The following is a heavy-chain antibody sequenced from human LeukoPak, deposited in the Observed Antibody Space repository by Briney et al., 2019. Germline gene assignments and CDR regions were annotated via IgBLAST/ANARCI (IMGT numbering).Heavy chain of an antibody. J-gene: IGHJ4*02. CDR3: AKDDDSSGYDFDY. CDR2: ISYDGSNK. Sequence: PGGSLRLSCAASGFTFSSYAMSWVRQAPGKGLEWVAVISYDGSNKYYADSVKGRFTISRDNSKNTLYLQMNSLRAEDTAVYYCAKDDDSSGYDFDYWGQGTLVTVSS. CDR1: GFTFSSYA. V-gene: IGHV3-30*18. D-gene: IGHD3-22*01.